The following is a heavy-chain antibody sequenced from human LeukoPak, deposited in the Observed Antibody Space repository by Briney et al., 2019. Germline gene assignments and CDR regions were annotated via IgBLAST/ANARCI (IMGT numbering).Heavy chain of an antibody. CDR3: TTEEGHCSSTSCHQFDY. Sequence: PGGSLRLSCAASEFTFNNAWMNWVRQAPGKGLEWVGRIKSETDGGTTDYAAPVKGRFTISRDDSKNTLYLQMNSLKTEDTAVYYCTTEEGHCSSTSCHQFDYWGQGTLVTASS. D-gene: IGHD2-2*01. CDR1: EFTFNNAW. CDR2: IKSETDGGTT. V-gene: IGHV3-15*01. J-gene: IGHJ4*02.